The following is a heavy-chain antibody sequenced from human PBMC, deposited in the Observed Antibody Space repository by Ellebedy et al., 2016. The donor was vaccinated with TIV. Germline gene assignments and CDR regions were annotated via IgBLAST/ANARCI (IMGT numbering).Heavy chain of an antibody. V-gene: IGHV3-23*01. CDR2: ISGSGANT. Sequence: GGSLRLXXAASGFTFSSYARSWVRQAPGKGLQWVSAISGSGANTYYADSVKGRFTISKDTSKNTLGLQMNSLRAEDTAIYYCAKDLGKGGGSVFEYWGQGTLVTVSS. CDR3: AKDLGKGGGSVFEY. D-gene: IGHD6-25*01. J-gene: IGHJ4*02. CDR1: GFTFSSYA.